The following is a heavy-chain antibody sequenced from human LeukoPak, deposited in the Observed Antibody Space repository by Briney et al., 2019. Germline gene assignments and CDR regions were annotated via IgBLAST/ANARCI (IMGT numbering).Heavy chain of an antibody. J-gene: IGHJ4*02. CDR2: INTNTGNP. CDR3: ARGMCSDGVCYFLADY. V-gene: IGHV7-4-1*02. D-gene: IGHD2-15*01. Sequence: ASVKVSCKASGYTFTSYAMNWVRQAPGQGLEWMGWINTNTGNPTYAQGFTGRFVFFLDTSVSTAYLQISSLKAEDTAVYYCARGMCSDGVCYFLADYWGQGTLVTVSS. CDR1: GYTFTSYA.